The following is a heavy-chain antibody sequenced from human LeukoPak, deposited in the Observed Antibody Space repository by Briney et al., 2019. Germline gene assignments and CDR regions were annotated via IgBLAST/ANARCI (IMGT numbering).Heavy chain of an antibody. J-gene: IGHJ3*02. V-gene: IGHV3-73*01. Sequence: GGSLRLSCAASGFTFSGSAMHWVRQVSGKGPEWVGRIRSKANSYATAYAASVKGRFTISRDDSKNTAYLQMNSLKTEDTAVYYCTSGDTAMAIDDAFDIWGQGTMVTVSS. CDR3: TSGDTAMAIDDAFDI. CDR2: IRSKANSYAT. D-gene: IGHD5-18*01. CDR1: GFTFSGSA.